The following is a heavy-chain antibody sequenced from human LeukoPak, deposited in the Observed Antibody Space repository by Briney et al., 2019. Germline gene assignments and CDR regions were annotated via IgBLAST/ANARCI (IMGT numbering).Heavy chain of an antibody. Sequence: GASVKDSCKASGYTFTSYDINWVRQATGQGLEWMGWMNPNSGNTGYAQKFQGRVTMTRNTSISTAYMELSSLRSEDTAVYYCARASLLGYCSSTSCYKYNWFDPWGQGTLVTVSS. CDR1: GYTFTSYD. D-gene: IGHD2-2*02. V-gene: IGHV1-8*01. CDR3: ARASLLGYCSSTSCYKYNWFDP. J-gene: IGHJ5*02. CDR2: MNPNSGNT.